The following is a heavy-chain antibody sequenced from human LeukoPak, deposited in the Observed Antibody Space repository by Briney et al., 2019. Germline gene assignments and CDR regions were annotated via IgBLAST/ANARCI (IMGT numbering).Heavy chain of an antibody. J-gene: IGHJ4*02. D-gene: IGHD5-12*01. CDR1: GFTVTNYY. CDR2: IYSGGDT. Sequence: GSLRLSCAASGFTVTNYYMRWVRQAPGKGLEWVSVIYSGGDTFHADSVKGRFTLTRDNSKNILYLQMNSLRAEDTAVYYCAKGAYDYIEIAYFDYWGQGSLVTVSS. V-gene: IGHV3-66*01. CDR3: AKGAYDYIEIAYFDY.